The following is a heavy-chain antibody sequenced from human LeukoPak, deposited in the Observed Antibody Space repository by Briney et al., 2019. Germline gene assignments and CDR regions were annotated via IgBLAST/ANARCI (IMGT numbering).Heavy chain of an antibody. J-gene: IGHJ4*02. CDR2: IYYSGST. CDR1: GGSISSYY. CDR3: ARGLIAVAGPYYFDY. D-gene: IGHD6-19*01. Sequence: PSETLSLTCTVSGGSISSYYWSWIRQPPGKGLEWIGYIYYSGSTNYNPSLKSRVTISVDTSKNQFSLKLSSVTAADTAVYYCARGLIAVAGPYYFDYWGQGTLVTVSS. V-gene: IGHV4-59*12.